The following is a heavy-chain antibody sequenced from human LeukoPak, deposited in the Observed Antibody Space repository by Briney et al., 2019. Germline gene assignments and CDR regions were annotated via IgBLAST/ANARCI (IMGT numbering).Heavy chain of an antibody. Sequence: GGSLRLSCAASGFTFSSYGMHWVRQAPGKGLEWVAFIRYDGGNKYYADSVKGRFTISRDNSKNTLYLQMNSLRAEDTAVYYCAKDAGLHTPYYFDYWGQGTLVTVSS. CDR2: IRYDGGNK. J-gene: IGHJ4*02. CDR3: AKDAGLHTPYYFDY. D-gene: IGHD5-24*01. CDR1: GFTFSSYG. V-gene: IGHV3-30*02.